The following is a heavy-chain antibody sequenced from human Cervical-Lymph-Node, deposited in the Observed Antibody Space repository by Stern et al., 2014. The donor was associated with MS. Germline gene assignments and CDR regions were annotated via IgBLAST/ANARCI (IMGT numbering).Heavy chain of an antibody. D-gene: IGHD6-19*01. V-gene: IGHV1-69*01. J-gene: IGHJ4*02. CDR1: GGTFSNYA. CDR3: ASLWGRIAVASVDY. Sequence: QVQLVQSGAEVKKPGSSVKVSCKASGGTFSNYAISWVRQAPGQGLEWMGWSIHIFGTANYAQKFQGRVTITADESTSTTYMELSSLRSEDTAVYYCASLWGRIAVASVDYWGQGTLVTVSS. CDR2: SIHIFGTA.